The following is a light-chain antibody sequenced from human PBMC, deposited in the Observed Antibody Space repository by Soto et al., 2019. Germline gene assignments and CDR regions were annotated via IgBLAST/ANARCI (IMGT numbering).Light chain of an antibody. Sequence: SYELTQPPSVSVAPGQTASIACGGDNIGSKSVNWFQQRPGQAPVVVVYDDTDRPTGIPERFSGSNSGNTATLTISRVEAGDEADYYCQVWDGRGFQGVFGPGTKVTVL. CDR3: QVWDGRGFQGV. CDR2: DDT. V-gene: IGLV3-21*02. CDR1: NIGSKS. J-gene: IGLJ1*01.